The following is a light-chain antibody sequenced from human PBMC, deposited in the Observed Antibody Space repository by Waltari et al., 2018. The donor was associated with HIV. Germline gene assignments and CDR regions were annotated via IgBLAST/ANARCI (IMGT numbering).Light chain of an antibody. CDR3: QSYDRSLSASVV. CDR2: GNK. CDR1: SSNIGADYD. J-gene: IGLJ2*01. V-gene: IGLV1-40*01. Sequence: QSVLTQPPSVSGAPGHRVTISCTGGSSNIGADYDVHWYQKIPGTAPKLLISGNKNRPSGVPDRFSASKSGASASLAITGLQAEDEADYFCQSYDRSLSASVVFGGGTKLTVL.